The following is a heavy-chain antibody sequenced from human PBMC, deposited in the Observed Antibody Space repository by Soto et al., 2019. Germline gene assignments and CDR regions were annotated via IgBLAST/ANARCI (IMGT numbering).Heavy chain of an antibody. CDR3: ARDRDPGYYYDSSGSVAGAFDI. CDR2: INPNSGGT. Sequence: ASVKVSCKASGYTFTGYYMHWVRQAPGQGLEWMGWINPNSGGTNYAQKLQGWVTMTRDTSISTAYMELSRLRSDDTAVYYCARDRDPGYYYDSSGSVAGAFDIWGQGTMVTVSS. CDR1: GYTFTGYY. V-gene: IGHV1-2*04. D-gene: IGHD3-22*01. J-gene: IGHJ3*02.